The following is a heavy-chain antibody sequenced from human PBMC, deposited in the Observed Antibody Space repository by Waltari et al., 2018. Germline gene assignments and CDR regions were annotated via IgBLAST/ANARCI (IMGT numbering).Heavy chain of an antibody. CDR2: FDHEKGET. D-gene: IGHD2-15*01. CDR3: ATSNFGSARGGLDI. CDR1: AFSLPDLP. Sequence: QVPLVQSGAEVKKHEPSVTVACKVSAFSLPDLPILWVRQAPGQGLEWMGNFDHEKGETIVAQKFQGRATMTEDTSTDTAYLELSNVRSEDTAHYYCATSNFGSARGGLDIWGQGTMVTVSP. V-gene: IGHV1-24*01. J-gene: IGHJ3*02.